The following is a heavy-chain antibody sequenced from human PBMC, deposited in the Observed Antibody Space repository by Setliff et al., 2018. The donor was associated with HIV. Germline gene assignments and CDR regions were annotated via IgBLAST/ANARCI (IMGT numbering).Heavy chain of an antibody. V-gene: IGHV3-23*01. CDR2: TSGSGGDT. CDR1: GFTFSSYA. J-gene: IGHJ4*02. D-gene: IGHD3-10*01. CDR3: AKKTAAYTSGSWLHY. Sequence: SLRLSCASSGFTFSSYAMTWVRQAPGKGLECVAVTSGSGGDTYYADSVKGRFVISREKSKSTLYLQMNSLRAEDTAVYYCAKKTAAYTSGSWLHYWGQGTLVTVSS.